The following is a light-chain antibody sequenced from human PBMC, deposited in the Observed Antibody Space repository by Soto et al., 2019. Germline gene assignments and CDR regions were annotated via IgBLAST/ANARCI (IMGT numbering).Light chain of an antibody. CDR3: QQRSNWLT. CDR1: QSVSSY. CDR2: DAS. Sequence: EIVLTQSPATLSLSPGDRATLSCRASQSVSSYLAWYQQKPGQAPRLLIYDASNRATGIPARFSGSGSGTDFTLTISSLEPEDFAVYSCQQRSNWLTFGGGTKVEIK. V-gene: IGKV3-11*01. J-gene: IGKJ4*01.